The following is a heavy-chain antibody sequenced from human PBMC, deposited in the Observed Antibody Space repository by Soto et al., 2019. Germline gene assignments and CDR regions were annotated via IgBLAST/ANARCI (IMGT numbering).Heavy chain of an antibody. CDR3: ARDKAGVPCIAVAVDY. CDR1: GYTFTSYG. CDR2: ISAYNGNT. V-gene: IGHV1-18*01. J-gene: IGHJ4*02. Sequence: QVQLVQSGAEVKKPGASVKVSCKASGYTFTSYGISWVRQAPGQGLEWMGWISAYNGNTNYAQKLQGRVTMTTDTXTNXAYMELRSLRSDDTAVYYCARDKAGVPCIAVAVDYWGQGTLVTVSS. D-gene: IGHD6-19*01.